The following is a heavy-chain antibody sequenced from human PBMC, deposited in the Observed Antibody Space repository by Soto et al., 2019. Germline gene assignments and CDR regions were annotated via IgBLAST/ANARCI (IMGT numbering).Heavy chain of an antibody. D-gene: IGHD3-9*01. CDR3: ARGQEIRYFDCTLSPGMDV. J-gene: IGHJ6*02. CDR2: ATHSGGT. Sequence: QVQLQQWGAGLLKPSETLSLTCGISGGSLTSHYWSWVRQAPGKGLEWIGDATHSGGTNYNPSLRSRVSISVDNTKSKFTLSLSSVTAPHTAIYFCARGQEIRYFDCTLSPGMDVWGQGTTVIVSS. V-gene: IGHV4-34*01. CDR1: GGSLTSHY.